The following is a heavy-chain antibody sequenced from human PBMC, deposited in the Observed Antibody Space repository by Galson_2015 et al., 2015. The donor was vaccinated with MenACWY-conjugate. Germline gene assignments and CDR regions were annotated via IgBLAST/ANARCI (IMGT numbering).Heavy chain of an antibody. D-gene: IGHD2-2*01. CDR3: ARHPDIVVVPANYGMDV. V-gene: IGHV5-51*01. CDR2: IYPGDSDT. Sequence: QSGAEVKKPGESLKISCTGSGYSFTSYWIGWVRQMPGKGLEWMGIIYPGDSDTRYSPSFQGQVTISADKSISTAYLQWSSLKASDTAMYYCARHPDIVVVPANYGMDVWGQGTTVTVSS. CDR1: GYSFTSYW. J-gene: IGHJ6*02.